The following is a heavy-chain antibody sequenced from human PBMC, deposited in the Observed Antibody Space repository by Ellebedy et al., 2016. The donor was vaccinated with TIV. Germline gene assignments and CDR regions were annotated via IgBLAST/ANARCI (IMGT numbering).Heavy chain of an antibody. CDR2: ISDSGDNT. D-gene: IGHD4-17*01. Sequence: GESLKISXTASGFTFSTYALTWVRQAPGKGLEWVSGISDSGDNTYYADSVKGRFTISRDNAKNTLYLQMNSLRAEDTAVYYCASGVLTTVTTGEDYWGQGTLVTVSS. J-gene: IGHJ4*02. V-gene: IGHV3-23*01. CDR1: GFTFSTYA. CDR3: ASGVLTTVTTGEDY.